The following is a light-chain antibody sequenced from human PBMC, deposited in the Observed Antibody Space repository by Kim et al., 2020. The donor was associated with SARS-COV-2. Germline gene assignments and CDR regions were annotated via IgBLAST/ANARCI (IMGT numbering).Light chain of an antibody. J-gene: IGKJ2*01. CDR1: QGITTF. CDR2: AAS. V-gene: IGKV1-12*01. Sequence: SASVGDRVTITWRASQGITTFLAWYQQRPGKAPKLLIYAASSLHSGVPSRFSGSGSGTHFTLTISSLQPEDFGTYYCQQADTFPFTFGQGTKLEI. CDR3: QQADTFPFT.